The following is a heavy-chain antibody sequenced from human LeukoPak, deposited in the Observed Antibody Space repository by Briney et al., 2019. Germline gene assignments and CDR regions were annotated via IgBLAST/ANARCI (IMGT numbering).Heavy chain of an antibody. Sequence: SVKVSCKASGGTFSSYAISWVRQAPGQGLEWMGGIIPIFGTANYAQKFQGRVTITADESTSTAHMELSSLRSEDTAVYYCARVENYYDSSGYYLQFDYWGQGTLVTVSS. J-gene: IGHJ4*02. CDR3: ARVENYYDSSGYYLQFDY. D-gene: IGHD3-22*01. CDR1: GGTFSSYA. CDR2: IIPIFGTA. V-gene: IGHV1-69*01.